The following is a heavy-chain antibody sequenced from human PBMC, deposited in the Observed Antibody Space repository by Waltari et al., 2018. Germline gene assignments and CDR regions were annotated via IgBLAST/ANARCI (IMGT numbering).Heavy chain of an antibody. Sequence: QVQLVESGGGVVQPGRSLRLSCAASGFTFSSYGMHWVRQAPGKGLEWVAVRWYDGSNKDYADSLKGRFTISRDNSKNTLYLQMNSLRAEDTAVYYCARAMDTAMVLYYYYGMDVWGQGTTVTVSS. J-gene: IGHJ6*02. CDR1: GFTFSSYG. CDR3: ARAMDTAMVLYYYYGMDV. D-gene: IGHD5-18*01. CDR2: RWYDGSNK. V-gene: IGHV3-33*01.